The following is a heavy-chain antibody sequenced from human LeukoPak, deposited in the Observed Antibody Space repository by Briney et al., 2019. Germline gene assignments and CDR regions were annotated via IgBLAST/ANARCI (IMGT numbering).Heavy chain of an antibody. Sequence: GGSLRLSCAASGFTVSSNYMSWVRQAPGKGLEWVSVIYSGGSTYFADSVKGRFTISRDNSKNTLYLQMNSLRAEDTAVYYCARDRGYSYGYYFDYWGQGTLVTVSP. D-gene: IGHD5-18*01. J-gene: IGHJ4*02. V-gene: IGHV3-53*05. CDR2: IYSGGST. CDR3: ARDRGYSYGYYFDY. CDR1: GFTVSSNY.